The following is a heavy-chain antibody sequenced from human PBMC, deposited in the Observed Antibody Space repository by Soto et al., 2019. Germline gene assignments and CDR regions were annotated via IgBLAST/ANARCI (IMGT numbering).Heavy chain of an antibody. CDR3: ARQNITRYYGRDV. J-gene: IGHJ6*02. CDR1: GGSISSGGYY. Sequence: QVQLQESRPGLVKPSQTLSLTCTVSGGSISSGGYYWSWIRQHPGKALAWIGYIYYSGSTYYNPSLQSRVTISVATSKNHCSPKLSSVTAAATAVYYCARQNITRYYGRDVWGQGTTVTVAS. CDR2: IYYSGST. V-gene: IGHV4-31*03.